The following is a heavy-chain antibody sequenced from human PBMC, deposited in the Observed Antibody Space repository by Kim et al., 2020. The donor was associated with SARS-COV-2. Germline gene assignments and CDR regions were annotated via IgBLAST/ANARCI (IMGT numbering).Heavy chain of an antibody. J-gene: IGHJ4*02. CDR1: GGSISSYY. V-gene: IGHV4-59*13. CDR3: ARGTAAAGTWPLSDY. D-gene: IGHD6-13*01. Sequence: SETLSLTCTVSGGSISSYYWSWIRQPPGKGLEWIGYIYYSGSTNYNPSLKSRVTISVDTSKNQFSLKLSSVTAADTAVYYCARGTAAAGTWPLSDYWGQGTLVTVSS. CDR2: IYYSGST.